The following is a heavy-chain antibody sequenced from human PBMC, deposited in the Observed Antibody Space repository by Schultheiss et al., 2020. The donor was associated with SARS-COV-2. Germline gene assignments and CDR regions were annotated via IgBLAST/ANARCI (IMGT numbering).Heavy chain of an antibody. V-gene: IGHV3-30*04. Sequence: GGSLRLSCSASGFTFSSYAMHWVRQAPGKGLEWVAVISYDGSNKYYADSVKGRFTISRDNSKNTLYLQMNSLRAEDTAVYYCARGRYFDYWGQGTLVTVSS. CDR1: GFTFSSYA. CDR2: ISYDGSNK. CDR3: ARGRYFDY. J-gene: IGHJ4*02.